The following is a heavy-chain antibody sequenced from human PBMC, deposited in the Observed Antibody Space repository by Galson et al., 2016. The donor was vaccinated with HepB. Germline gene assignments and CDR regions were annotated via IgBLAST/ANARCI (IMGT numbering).Heavy chain of an antibody. CDR3: TKSRAIKFDP. D-gene: IGHD2-2*01. CDR2: IDPSDSYT. V-gene: IGHV5-10-1*01. J-gene: IGHJ5*02. CDR1: GYTFTSYW. Sequence: QSGAEVKKPGESLRISCKVFGYTFTSYWISWVRQMPGKGLEWMGRIDPSDSYTNYSPSFQGHVTMSADKSISTAYLQWSRLKASDTGMYYCTKSRAIKFDPWGQGTLVTVSA.